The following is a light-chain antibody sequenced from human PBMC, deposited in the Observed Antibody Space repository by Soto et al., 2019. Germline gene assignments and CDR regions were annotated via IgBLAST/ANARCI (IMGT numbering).Light chain of an antibody. J-gene: IGLJ1*01. V-gene: IGLV1-40*01. Sequence: QYVLTQPPSVSGAPGQRVTISCTGSSSNIGAGYDVHWYQQLPGTAPKLLIYGNSNRPSGVPDRFSGSKSGTSASLAITGLQAEDEADYYCQSYDSSLSGSEVFGTGTKVTVL. CDR3: QSYDSSLSGSEV. CDR2: GNS. CDR1: SSNIGAGYD.